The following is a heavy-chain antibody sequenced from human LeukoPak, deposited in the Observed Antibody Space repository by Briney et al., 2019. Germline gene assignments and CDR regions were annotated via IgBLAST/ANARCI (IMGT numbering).Heavy chain of an antibody. D-gene: IGHD2-2*02. V-gene: IGHV4-34*01. CDR1: GVSFSGYY. CDR3: ARGYCSSTSCYTNWFDP. J-gene: IGHJ5*02. CDR2: INHSGST. Sequence: ASETLSLTCAVYGVSFSGYYWSWIRQPPGKGLEWIGEINHSGSTNYNPSLKSRVTISVDTSKNQFSLKLSSVTAADTAVYYCARGYCSSTSCYTNWFDPWGQGTLVTVSS.